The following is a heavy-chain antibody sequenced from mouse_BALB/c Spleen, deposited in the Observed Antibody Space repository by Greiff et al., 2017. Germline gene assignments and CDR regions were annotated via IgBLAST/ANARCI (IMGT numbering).Heavy chain of an antibody. J-gene: IGHJ4*01. V-gene: IGHV5-6*01. CDR3: ARSIYDGYFYAMDY. CDR1: RFTFSSYG. D-gene: IGHD2-3*01. Sequence: EVKLMESGGDLVKPGGSLKLSCAASRFTFSSYGMSWVRQTPDKRLEWVATISSGGSYTYYPDSVKGRFTISRDNAKNTLYLQMSSLKSEDTAMYYCARSIYDGYFYAMDYWGQGTSVTVSS. CDR2: ISSGGSYT.